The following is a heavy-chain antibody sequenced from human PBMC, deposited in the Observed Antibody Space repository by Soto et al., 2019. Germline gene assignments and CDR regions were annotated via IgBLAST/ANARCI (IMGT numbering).Heavy chain of an antibody. CDR3: ASNRYGYTFYDY. CDR2: IYYSGST. V-gene: IGHV4-30-4*08. Sequence: SQTLSVRRTVVEGNSIGLDGSWIIKHPGKGLEWIGYIYYSGSTYYNPSLKSRVTISVDTSKNQFSLKLSSVTAADTAVYYCASNRYGYTFYDYWGQGTLVTVSS. CDR1: EGNSIGLD. J-gene: IGHJ4*02. D-gene: IGHD5-18*01.